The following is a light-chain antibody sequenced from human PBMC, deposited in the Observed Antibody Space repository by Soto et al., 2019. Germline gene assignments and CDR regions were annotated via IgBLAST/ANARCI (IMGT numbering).Light chain of an antibody. CDR2: EVN. Sequence: QSVLTQPASVSASPGQSITISCTGTSSDVGGYKFVSWYQHHPGKAPKLMIYEVNNRPSGVSNRFSGSKSGNTASLTISGLQPEDEADYYCCSYGGSYTWVFGGGTKLTVL. CDR1: SSDVGGYKF. CDR3: CSYGGSYTWV. J-gene: IGLJ3*02. V-gene: IGLV2-14*01.